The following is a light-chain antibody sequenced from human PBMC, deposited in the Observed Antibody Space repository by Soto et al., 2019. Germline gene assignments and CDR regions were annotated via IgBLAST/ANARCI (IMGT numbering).Light chain of an antibody. V-gene: IGKV4-1*01. CDR2: WAS. CDR3: QQYYSPLS. CDR1: QSVLYSSNNKNY. J-gene: IGKJ1*01. Sequence: DIVMTQSPDSLAVSLGERATINCKSSQSVLYSSNNKNYLAWFQQKPGQPPKLLISWASTRESGVPDRFSGSGSGTDFTLTISTLQAEDVAVSYCQQYYSPLSFGQGTKVEIK.